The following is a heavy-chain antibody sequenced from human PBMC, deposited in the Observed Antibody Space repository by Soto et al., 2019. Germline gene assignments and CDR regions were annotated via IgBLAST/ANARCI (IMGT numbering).Heavy chain of an antibody. J-gene: IGHJ4*02. CDR2: IRSKANSYAT. CDR3: TSPRKGYCSGGSCYSVDY. D-gene: IGHD2-15*01. Sequence: EVQLVESGGGLVQPGGSLKLSCAASGFTFSGSAMHWVRQASGKGLEWVGRIRSKANSYATAYAASAKGRFTISRDDSKNTAYLQMNSLKTEDTAVYYCTSPRKGYCSGGSCYSVDYWGQGTLVTVSS. CDR1: GFTFSGSA. V-gene: IGHV3-73*02.